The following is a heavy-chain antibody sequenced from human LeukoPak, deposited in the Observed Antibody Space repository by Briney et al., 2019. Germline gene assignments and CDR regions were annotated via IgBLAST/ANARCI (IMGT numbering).Heavy chain of an antibody. CDR2: IYYTGST. J-gene: IGHJ4*02. D-gene: IGHD3-16*01. CDR3: VRSLEVGGWEPDY. Sequence: PSEALSLTCAVYGGSFSGYYWSWIRQPPGKGLEWIGYIYYTGSTNYNPSLKSRVTISVDTSKNQFSLKLRSVTAADTAVYYCVRSLEVGGWEPDYWGQGTLVTVSS. CDR1: GGSFSGYY. V-gene: IGHV4-59*01.